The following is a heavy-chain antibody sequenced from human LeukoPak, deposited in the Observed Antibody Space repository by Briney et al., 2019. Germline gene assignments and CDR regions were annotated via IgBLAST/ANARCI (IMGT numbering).Heavy chain of an antibody. Sequence: PSETLSLTCAVYGGSFSGYYWSWIRQPPGKGLEWIGEINHSGSTNYNPSLKSRVTISLDTSKNQFSLKLSSVTAADTAVYYCARGAPPRSITMIVVVFDYWGQGTLVTVSS. V-gene: IGHV4-34*01. J-gene: IGHJ4*02. CDR1: GGSFSGYY. D-gene: IGHD3-22*01. CDR2: INHSGST. CDR3: ARGAPPRSITMIVVVFDY.